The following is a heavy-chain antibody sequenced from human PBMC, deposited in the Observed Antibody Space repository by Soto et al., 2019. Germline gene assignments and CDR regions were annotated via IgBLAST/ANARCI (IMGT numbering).Heavy chain of an antibody. CDR3: APRPGGGGY. Sequence: EVQLVESGGGLIQPGGSLRLSCAVSGFTVSNNYMSWVRQAPGKGLEGVSVIYSGGYTAYGDSVKGRFTISRDNSKNTLYFQKNSWGADAPAVFFCAPRPGGGGYWGQGTLVTVSS. CDR1: GFTVSNNY. D-gene: IGHD3-10*01. J-gene: IGHJ4*02. CDR2: IYSGGYT. V-gene: IGHV3-53*01.